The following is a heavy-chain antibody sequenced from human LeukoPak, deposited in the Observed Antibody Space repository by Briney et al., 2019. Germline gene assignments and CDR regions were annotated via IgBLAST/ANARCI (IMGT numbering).Heavy chain of an antibody. D-gene: IGHD5-12*01. J-gene: IGHJ3*02. CDR1: SGSIGSYY. CDR2: IYYRGST. CDR3: AREGDVDRAAFDI. V-gene: IGHV4-59*12. Sequence: SETLSLTCTVSSGSIGSYYWSWIRQPPGKGLEWIGYIYYRGSTNYNPSHKSRVIISVDTSKNQFSLKLSSVTAADTAVYYCAREGDVDRAAFDIWGQGTMVTVSS.